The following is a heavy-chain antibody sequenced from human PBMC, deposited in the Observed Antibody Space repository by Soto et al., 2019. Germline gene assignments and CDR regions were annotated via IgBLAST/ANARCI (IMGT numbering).Heavy chain of an antibody. V-gene: IGHV1-18*01. CDR1: GYTFTSYG. D-gene: IGHD3-22*01. Sequence: GASLKVSCKASGYTFTSYGISWVRQAPGQGLEWMGWISAYNGNTNYAQKLQGRVTMTTDTSTSTAYMELRSLRSDDTAVYYCARDPKVYDTSGYEYSFDYWGQGTLVTVSS. J-gene: IGHJ4*02. CDR2: ISAYNGNT. CDR3: ARDPKVYDTSGYEYSFDY.